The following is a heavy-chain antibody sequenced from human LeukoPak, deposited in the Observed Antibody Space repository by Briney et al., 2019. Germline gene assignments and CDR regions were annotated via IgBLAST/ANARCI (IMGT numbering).Heavy chain of an antibody. CDR2: IRWNSGSI. V-gene: IGHV3-9*01. CDR3: AGGGNFGY. CDR1: GLTYEDYA. J-gene: IGHJ4*02. Sequence: GGSLRLFCAAWGLTYEDYAMLWVRQAPGRGREWDSGIRWNSGSIGYADSVKDRFTISSDNAKNALYHLHMNRQGGEDPAVYYCAGGGNFGYWGQGTLVTVSS. D-gene: IGHD2-15*01.